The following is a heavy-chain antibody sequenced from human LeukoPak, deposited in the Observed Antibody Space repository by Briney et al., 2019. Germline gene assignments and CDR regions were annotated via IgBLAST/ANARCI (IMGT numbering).Heavy chain of an antibody. Sequence: PGGSLRLSRAASGFTFSSYAMHWVRQAPGKGLEYVSAISSNGGSTYYANSVKGRFTIPRDNSKNTLYLQMGSLRAEDMAVYYCAREGEMATIRGPLYYFDYWGQGTLVTVSS. J-gene: IGHJ4*02. CDR1: GFTFSSYA. D-gene: IGHD5-24*01. V-gene: IGHV3-64*01. CDR3: AREGEMATIRGPLYYFDY. CDR2: ISSNGGST.